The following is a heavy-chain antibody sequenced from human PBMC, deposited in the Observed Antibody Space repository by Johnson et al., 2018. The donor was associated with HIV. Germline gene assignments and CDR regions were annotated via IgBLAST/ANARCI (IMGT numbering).Heavy chain of an antibody. V-gene: IGHV3-30*14. CDR1: GFTFSSYA. CDR3: ARGDRAAAGNGAVEI. CDR2: ISYDGSNK. D-gene: IGHD6-13*01. J-gene: IGHJ3*02. Sequence: VQLVESGGGVVQPGRSLRLSCAASGFTFSSYAMHWVRQAPGKGLEWVAVISYDGSNKYYADSVKGRFNISRDNSKNTVYLQMNSLRAEDTAVYYCARGDRAAAGNGAVEIRGQGTMVTVSS.